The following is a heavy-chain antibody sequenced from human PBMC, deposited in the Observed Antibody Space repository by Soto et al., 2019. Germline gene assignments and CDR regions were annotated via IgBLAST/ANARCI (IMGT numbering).Heavy chain of an antibody. J-gene: IGHJ4*02. Sequence: QVQLQQWGAGLLKPSETLSLSCAVYGGYFNDNYYTWFRQPPGKGLEWIGEISRSGTTRYIPALKSRASLAFDTSKTQVSLKVTSVTAADTAVYYCAPSLWFGTQVELWGQGALVTVSS. CDR1: GGYFNDNY. CDR2: ISRSGTT. V-gene: IGHV4-34*01. D-gene: IGHD3-10*01. CDR3: APSLWFGTQVEL.